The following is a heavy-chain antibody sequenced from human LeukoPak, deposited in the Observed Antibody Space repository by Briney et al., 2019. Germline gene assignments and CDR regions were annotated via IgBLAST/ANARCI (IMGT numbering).Heavy chain of an antibody. Sequence: GGSLRLSCAASGFTFSSYAMHWVRQAPGKGLEWVAVISYDGSNKYYADSVKGRFTISRDNSKNTLYLQMNSLRAEDTAVYYCAGDAVVVVAATPFYWGQGTLVTVSS. CDR1: GFTFSSYA. CDR3: AGDAVVVVAATPFY. J-gene: IGHJ4*02. V-gene: IGHV3-30-3*01. CDR2: ISYDGSNK. D-gene: IGHD2-15*01.